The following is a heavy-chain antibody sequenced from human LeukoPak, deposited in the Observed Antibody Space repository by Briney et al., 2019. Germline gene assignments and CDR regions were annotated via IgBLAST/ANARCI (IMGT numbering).Heavy chain of an antibody. V-gene: IGHV7-4-1*02. CDR3: ARIEDSSGW. Sequence: ASVKVSCKASGYTFTNYAINWVRQAPGQGLEWMGWINTNTGNPTYAQDFTGRFVFPLDTSVSTTYLQISSLKAEDTAVYYCARIEDSSGWWGQGTLVTVSS. CDR1: GYTFTNYA. D-gene: IGHD6-19*01. CDR2: INTNTGNP. J-gene: IGHJ4*02.